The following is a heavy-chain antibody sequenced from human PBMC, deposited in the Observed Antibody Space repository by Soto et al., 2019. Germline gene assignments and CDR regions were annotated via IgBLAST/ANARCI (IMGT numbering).Heavy chain of an antibody. CDR3: ARDWGAVQLVQGSSNQIYYYYYGMDV. CDR2: IYYSGST. V-gene: IGHV4-31*03. D-gene: IGHD6-13*01. CDR1: GGSISSGGCY. J-gene: IGHJ6*02. Sequence: SETLSLTCTVSGGSISSGGCYWSWIRQHPGKGLEWIGYIYYSGSTYYNPSLKSRVTISVDTSKNQFSLQLNSVTPEDTAVYYCARDWGAVQLVQGSSNQIYYYYYGMDVWGQGTTVTVSS.